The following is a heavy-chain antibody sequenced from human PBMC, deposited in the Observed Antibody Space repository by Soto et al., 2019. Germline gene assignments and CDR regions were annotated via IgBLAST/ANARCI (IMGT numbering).Heavy chain of an antibody. Sequence: QVQLQESGPGLXKPSQTLSLTCTVSAGSIRSGDYYWTWIRQPPGKGLEWIGYIDHSGSAYYNPSLKSRATISIDTSNNQFSLKMTSVTAADTAVYYCAGELGTFYFDHWGQGTLVTVSS. CDR3: AGELGTFYFDH. V-gene: IGHV4-30-4*01. J-gene: IGHJ4*02. CDR2: IDHSGSA. D-gene: IGHD7-27*01. CDR1: AGSIRSGDYY.